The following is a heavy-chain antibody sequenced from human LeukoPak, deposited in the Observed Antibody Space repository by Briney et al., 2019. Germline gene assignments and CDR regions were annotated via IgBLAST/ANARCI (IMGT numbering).Heavy chain of an antibody. Sequence: PSETLSLTCTVSGGSISSYYWSWIRQPPGKGLEWIGYIYYSGGSNYNPSLKSRVTISVDTSKNQFSLNLNSVTAADTAVYYCARACVRVVAPGANCFDYWGQGTLVTVSS. V-gene: IGHV4-59*01. CDR2: IYYSGGS. CDR3: ARACVRVVAPGANCFDY. CDR1: GGSISSYY. J-gene: IGHJ4*02. D-gene: IGHD2-2*01.